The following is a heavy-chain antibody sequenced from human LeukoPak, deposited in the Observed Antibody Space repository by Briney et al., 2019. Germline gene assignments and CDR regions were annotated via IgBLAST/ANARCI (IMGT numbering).Heavy chain of an antibody. J-gene: IGHJ5*02. CDR3: ARGRIRGAYSSSSGGHWFDP. V-gene: IGHV1-69*05. Sequence: ASVKVSCKASGGTFSSYAISWVRQAPGQGLKWMGGIIPIFGTANYAQKFQGRVTITTDESTSTAYMELSSLRSEDTAVYYCARGRIRGAYSSSSGGHWFDPWGQGTLVTVSS. CDR1: GGTFSSYA. CDR2: IIPIFGTA. D-gene: IGHD6-6*01.